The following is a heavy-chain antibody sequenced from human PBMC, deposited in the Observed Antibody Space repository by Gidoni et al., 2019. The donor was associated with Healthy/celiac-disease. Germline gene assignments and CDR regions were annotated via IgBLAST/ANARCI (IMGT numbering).Heavy chain of an antibody. V-gene: IGHV3-23*01. J-gene: IGHJ2*01. CDR2: ISGSGGST. Sequence: EVQLLESGGGLVPPGGSRRPSCAASGFTFSSHAISLVRPAPGRGWVRQVQGKGVEWVSAISGSGGSTYYADSLKGRFTISRDNSKNTLYLQMNSLRAEDTAVYYCAKGGDSSGYYRNWYFDLWGRGTLVTVSS. D-gene: IGHD3-22*01. CDR3: AKGGDSSGYYRNWYFDL. CDR1: GFTFSSHA.